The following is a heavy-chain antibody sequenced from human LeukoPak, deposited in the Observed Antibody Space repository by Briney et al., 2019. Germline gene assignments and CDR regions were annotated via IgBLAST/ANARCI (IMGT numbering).Heavy chain of an antibody. Sequence: EASVKVSCKASGGTFSSYAISWVRQAPGQGLEWMGGIIPIFGTANCARKFQGRVTITADESTSTAYMELSSLRSEDTAVYYCARDGMTEQGTDAFDIWGQGTMVTVSS. CDR3: ARDGMTEQGTDAFDI. J-gene: IGHJ3*02. D-gene: IGHD1-20*01. CDR1: GGTFSSYA. CDR2: IIPIFGTA. V-gene: IGHV1-69*13.